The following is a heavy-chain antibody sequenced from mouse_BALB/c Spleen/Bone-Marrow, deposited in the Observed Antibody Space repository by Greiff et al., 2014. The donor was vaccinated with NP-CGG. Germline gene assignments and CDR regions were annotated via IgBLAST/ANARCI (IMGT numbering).Heavy chain of an antibody. CDR3: ARRDYSFAY. V-gene: IGHV1-54*01. CDR1: GYAFTNYL. CDR2: INPGSGGT. Sequence: VQLVESGAELVRPETSVKVSCKASGYAFTNYLIEWVKQRPGQGLEWIGVINPGSGGTNYNEKFKGKATLTADKSSSTAYMQLSSLTSDDSAVYFCARRDYSFAYWGQGTLVTVSA. D-gene: IGHD2-13*01. J-gene: IGHJ3*01.